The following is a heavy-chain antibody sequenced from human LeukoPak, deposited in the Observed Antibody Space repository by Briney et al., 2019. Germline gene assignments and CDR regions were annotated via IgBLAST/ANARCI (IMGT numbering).Heavy chain of an antibody. V-gene: IGHV3-21*01. J-gene: IGHJ4*02. CDR3: ARYAVAGSDY. CDR1: GFTFSSYS. CDR2: ISSSSSYI. D-gene: IGHD6-19*01. Sequence: GGSLRLSCAASGFTFSSYSMNWVRQAPGKGLEWVSSISSSSSYIYYADSLKGRFTISRDNAKNSLYLQMNSLRAEDTAVYYCARYAVAGSDYWGQGTLVTVSS.